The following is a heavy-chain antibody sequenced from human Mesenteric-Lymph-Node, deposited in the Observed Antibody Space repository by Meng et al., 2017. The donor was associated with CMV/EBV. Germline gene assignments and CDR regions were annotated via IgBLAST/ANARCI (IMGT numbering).Heavy chain of an antibody. D-gene: IGHD2-2*01. Sequence: SQTLSLTCAISGDSVSSTSAAWNWIRQSPSRGLEWLGRTYYRSKWYNDYAVSVKSRITINPDTSKNQFSLQLNSVTPEDTAVYYCARDKNLCSSTSCYTTLFDYWGQGTLVTVSS. V-gene: IGHV6-1*01. J-gene: IGHJ4*02. CDR1: GDSVSSTSAA. CDR3: ARDKNLCSSTSCYTTLFDY. CDR2: TYYRSKWYN.